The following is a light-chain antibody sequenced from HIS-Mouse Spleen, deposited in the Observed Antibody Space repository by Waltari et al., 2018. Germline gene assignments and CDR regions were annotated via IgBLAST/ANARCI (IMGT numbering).Light chain of an antibody. CDR1: SSDVGSYNR. V-gene: IGLV2-18*01. CDR2: EVR. Sequence: QSALTQPPSVSGSPGQSVPIPCTGTSSDVGSYNRFSWYQQPPGTAPKLMIYEVRNRPSGVPDRFSGSKSGNTASLTISGLQAEDEADYYCSLYTSSSTLVFGGGTKLTVL. CDR3: SLYTSSSTLV. J-gene: IGLJ2*01.